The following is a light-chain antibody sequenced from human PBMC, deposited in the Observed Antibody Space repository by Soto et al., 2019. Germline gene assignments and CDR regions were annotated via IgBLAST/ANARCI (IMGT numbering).Light chain of an antibody. CDR1: QSVLYSSNNKNY. CDR2: WAS. V-gene: IGKV4-1*01. Sequence: DIVMTQSPDSLAVSLGERATINCKSSQSVLYSSNNKNYLAWYQQKPGQPPKLLIYWASTRESGVPDRFSGSGCGTDFTITISSLQAEDVAVYYCQQYSLTLAFGQGTKVELK. J-gene: IGKJ1*01. CDR3: QQYSLTLA.